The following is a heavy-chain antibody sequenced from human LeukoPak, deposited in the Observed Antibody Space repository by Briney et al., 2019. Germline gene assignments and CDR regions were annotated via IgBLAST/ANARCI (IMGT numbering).Heavy chain of an antibody. CDR1: GFTFDNYK. V-gene: IGHV3-21*01. Sequence: GGSLRLSCEGSGFTFDNYKMNWVRQAPGKGLECVSSITSSGFDAYYADSTKGRFTISRNNANNSLYLQMDSLRAEDTAVYYCARDDILTGFSPYYHYGMDVWGHGTTVTVSS. CDR3: ARDDILTGFSPYYHYGMDV. J-gene: IGHJ6*02. CDR2: ITSSGFDA. D-gene: IGHD3-9*01.